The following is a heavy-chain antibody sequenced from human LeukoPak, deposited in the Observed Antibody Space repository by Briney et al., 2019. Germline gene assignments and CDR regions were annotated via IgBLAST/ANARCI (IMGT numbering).Heavy chain of an antibody. J-gene: IGHJ4*02. Sequence: PGGSLRLSCAASGFTFSSYAMSWVRQAPGKGLEWVSAITATSSSTYDADSVQGRFTISRDNSKNTLFLQMNSLTVEDTAVYYCAKHLPNLGLDYWGQGTLVTVSS. CDR1: GFTFSSYA. CDR3: AKHLPNLGLDY. CDR2: ITATSSST. V-gene: IGHV3-23*01.